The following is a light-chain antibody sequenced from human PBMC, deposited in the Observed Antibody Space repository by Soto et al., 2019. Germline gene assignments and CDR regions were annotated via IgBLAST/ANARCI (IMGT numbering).Light chain of an antibody. CDR3: QQSYNVTRT. CDR1: QNIDTY. CDR2: SAY. V-gene: IGKV1-39*01. J-gene: IGKJ1*01. Sequence: DIQMTQSPSSLSASVGDRVTITCRASQNIDTYLNWYLQKPGQAPKLLIYSAYSLQSGVSPRFSGDGSGTDFSLTISSLQPEDFESYYCQQSYNVTRTFGQG.